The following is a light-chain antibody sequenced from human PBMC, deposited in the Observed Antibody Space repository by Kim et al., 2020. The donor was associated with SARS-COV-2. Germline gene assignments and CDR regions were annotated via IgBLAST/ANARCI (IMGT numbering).Light chain of an antibody. Sequence: SYDLTQPPSVSVSPGQTASITCSGDNLGHQSVCWYQQKPGQSPALVIYHDSKRPSGIPERFSGSNSGNTAPLTISGTQAMDEADYYCQAWDSSTFVLFGG. CDR1: NLGHQS. J-gene: IGLJ2*01. V-gene: IGLV3-1*01. CDR3: QAWDSSTFVL. CDR2: HDS.